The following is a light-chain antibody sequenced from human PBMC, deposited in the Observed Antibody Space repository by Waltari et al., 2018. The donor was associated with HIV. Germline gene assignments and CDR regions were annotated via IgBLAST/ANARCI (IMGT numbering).Light chain of an antibody. CDR2: EDN. J-gene: IGLJ2*01. CDR1: HLGNQY. V-gene: IGLV3-1*01. Sequence: SYEVTQPPPVSASPGQPASIPCSGHHLGNQYTAWYQQKPGQSPVLVIYEDNKRRSGTPERFSGSNSGDTATLTISGTQAMDEADYYCQAWDSSTVVFGGGTRLTVL. CDR3: QAWDSSTVV.